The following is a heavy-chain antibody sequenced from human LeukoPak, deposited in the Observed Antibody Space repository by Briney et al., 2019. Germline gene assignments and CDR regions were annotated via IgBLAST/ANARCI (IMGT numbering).Heavy chain of an antibody. J-gene: IGHJ5*02. CDR2: ISYDGSNK. V-gene: IGHV3-30*18. CDR1: GFTFSSYG. CDR3: AKDSGP. Sequence: PGGSLGLSCAASGFTFSSYGMHWVRQAPGKGLEWVAVISYDGSNKYYADSVKGRFTISRDNSKNTLYLQMNSLRAEDTAVYYCAKDSGPWGQGTLVTVSS.